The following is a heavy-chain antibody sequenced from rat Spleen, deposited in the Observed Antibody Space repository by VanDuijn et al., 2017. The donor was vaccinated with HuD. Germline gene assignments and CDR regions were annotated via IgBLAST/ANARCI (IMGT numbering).Heavy chain of an antibody. CDR2: INPDGGTT. J-gene: IGHJ3*01. Sequence: EVQLVESGGGLVQPGSPLKLSCAASGFTFSDYAMAWTRQAPGKGLEWVSSINPDGGTTYYPESVKGRFTISRDNAKSTLYLQMDSLRSEDTATYYCARSFAYWGQGTLVTVSS. V-gene: IGHV5-7*01. CDR3: ARSFAY. CDR1: GFTFSDYA.